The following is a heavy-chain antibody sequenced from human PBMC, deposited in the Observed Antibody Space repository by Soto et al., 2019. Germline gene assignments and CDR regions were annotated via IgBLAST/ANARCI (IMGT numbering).Heavy chain of an antibody. CDR1: GGSISSSSYY. J-gene: IGHJ6*02. V-gene: IGHV4-39*01. CDR3: ASEGRLGPAGYYYYGMDV. CDR2: IYYSGST. Sequence: SESLSLPGTVPGGSISSSSYYWGWIRQPPGKGLEWIGSIYYSGSTYYNPSLKSRVTISVDTSKNQFSLKLSSVTAADTAVYYCASEGRLGPAGYYYYGMDVWGQGTTVTVSS. D-gene: IGHD6-25*01.